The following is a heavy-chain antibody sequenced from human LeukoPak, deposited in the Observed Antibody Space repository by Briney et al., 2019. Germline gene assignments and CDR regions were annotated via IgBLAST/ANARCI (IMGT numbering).Heavy chain of an antibody. V-gene: IGHV1-2*02. CDR1: GYTFTGYY. D-gene: IGHD3-22*01. CDR3: ARVRISRSSGYTAYAFDI. Sequence: ASVKVSCKASGYTFTGYYMHWVRQAPGQGLEWMGWINPNRGGTNYAQKFQGRVTMTRDTSISTAYMELYRLRSDDTAVYYCARVRISRSSGYTAYAFDIWGQGTMVTVSS. CDR2: INPNRGGT. J-gene: IGHJ3*02.